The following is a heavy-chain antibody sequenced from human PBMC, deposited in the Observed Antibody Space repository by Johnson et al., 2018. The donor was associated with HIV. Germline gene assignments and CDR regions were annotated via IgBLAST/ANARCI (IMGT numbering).Heavy chain of an antibody. J-gene: IGHJ3*02. Sequence: MQLVESGGGVVQPGGSLRLSCAASGFTFSSYGMHWVRQGPGKGLQWVSGIGITGDTYYAGSVKGRFTISRDHAKNSLYLQMNSLRVEDTAVYYCARDGRWPRAAFHIWGQGTMVTVSS. V-gene: IGHV3-13*01. D-gene: IGHD4-23*01. CDR3: ARDGRWPRAAFHI. CDR1: GFTFSSYG. CDR2: IGITGDT.